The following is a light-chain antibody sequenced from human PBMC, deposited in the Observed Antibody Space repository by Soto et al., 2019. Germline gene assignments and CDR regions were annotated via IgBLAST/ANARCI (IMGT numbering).Light chain of an antibody. V-gene: IGKV1-5*01. CDR2: DAS. CDR3: QQYSSYSLPT. Sequence: IQMTQCPSSLSSSVVDSVTITCRASQSVSRWLAWYQQKPGKAPKLLIYDASSLNSGVPSRFSGSQSGTEFTLTITSLLPDDFATYFCQQYSSYSLPTFGGGTKVDIK. J-gene: IGKJ4*01. CDR1: QSVSRW.